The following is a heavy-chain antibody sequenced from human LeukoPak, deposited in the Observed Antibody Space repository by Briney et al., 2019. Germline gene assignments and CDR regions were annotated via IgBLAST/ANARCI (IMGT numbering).Heavy chain of an antibody. CDR1: GGTFSSYA. D-gene: IGHD3-10*01. Sequence: ASVKVSCKASGGTFSSYAISWVRQAPGQGLEWMGRIIPILGIANYAQKFQGRVTITADKSTSTAYMELSSLRSEDTAVYYCVRDMNPSYGSGSYYPIYFDYWGQGTLVTVSS. CDR2: IIPILGIA. V-gene: IGHV1-69*04. CDR3: VRDMNPSYGSGSYYPIYFDY. J-gene: IGHJ4*02.